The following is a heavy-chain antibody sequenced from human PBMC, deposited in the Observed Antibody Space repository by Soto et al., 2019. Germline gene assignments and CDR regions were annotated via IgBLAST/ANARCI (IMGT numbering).Heavy chain of an antibody. Sequence: PGGSLRLSCSASGFTFSNYAMHWVRQAPGKGLEYVSTISSNGDNTYYADSVKGRFTISRENSKNTLYLQMSSLRAEDTAMYYCVISSGYYYRSFDYWGQGTLVTVSS. CDR2: ISSNGDNT. D-gene: IGHD3-3*01. J-gene: IGHJ4*02. CDR3: VISSGYYYRSFDY. CDR1: GFTFSNYA. V-gene: IGHV3-64D*06.